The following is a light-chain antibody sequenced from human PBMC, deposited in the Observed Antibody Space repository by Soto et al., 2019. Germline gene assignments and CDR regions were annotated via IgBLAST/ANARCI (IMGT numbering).Light chain of an antibody. CDR2: DTS. V-gene: IGLV7-46*01. CDR3: AAWDDSLNGRL. Sequence: QTVVTQEPSLTVSPGGTVTVTCGSSTGAVTSGQYPYWFQQKPGQAPRTLIYDTSKKQSWTPDRFSGSKSGTSVSLAISGLQSEDEADYYCAAWDDSLNGRLFGTGTKLTVL. CDR1: TGAVTSGQY. J-gene: IGLJ1*01.